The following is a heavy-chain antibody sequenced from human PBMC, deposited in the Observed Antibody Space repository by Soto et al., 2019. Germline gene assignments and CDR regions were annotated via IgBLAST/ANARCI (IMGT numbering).Heavy chain of an antibody. CDR1: GFTFSSYA. CDR2: ISYDGNNK. CDR3: ARELVLRYFDWSPSYSWFDP. D-gene: IGHD3-9*01. Sequence: LRLSCVGSGFTFSSYAMHWVRQAPGKGLESVAVISYDGNNKYYADSVKGRFTISRDNSKNTLYLQMSGLKTDDTAVYYCARELVLRYFDWSPSYSWFDPWGQGTLVTVSS. J-gene: IGHJ5*02. V-gene: IGHV3-30-3*01.